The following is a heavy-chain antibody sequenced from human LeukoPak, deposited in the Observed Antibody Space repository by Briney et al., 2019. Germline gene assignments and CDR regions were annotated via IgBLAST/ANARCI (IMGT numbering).Heavy chain of an antibody. CDR2: LRYDGSNK. CDR3: AGINDYGDPTGAFDI. V-gene: IGHV3-30*02. J-gene: IGHJ3*02. CDR1: GFTFSSYG. Sequence: GGSLRLSCAASGFTFSSYGMHWVRQAPGKGLEWVAFLRYDGSNKYYADSVKGRFTISRDNSKNTLYLQMNSLRAEDTAVYYCAGINDYGDPTGAFDIWGQGTMVTVSS. D-gene: IGHD4-17*01.